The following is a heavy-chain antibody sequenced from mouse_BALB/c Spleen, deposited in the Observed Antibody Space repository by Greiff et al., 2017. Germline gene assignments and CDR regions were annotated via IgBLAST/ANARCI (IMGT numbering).Heavy chain of an antibody. D-gene: IGHD1-1*02. V-gene: IGHV5-12-1*01. CDR3: ARRGNYWYFDV. CDR1: GFAFSSYD. Sequence: EVHLVESGGGLVKPGGSLKLSCAASGFAFSSYDMSWVRQTPEKRLEWVAYISSGGGSTYYPDNVKGRFTISRDNAKNTLYLQMSSLKSEDTAMYYCARRGNYWYFDVWGAGTTVTVSS. CDR2: ISSGGGST. J-gene: IGHJ1*01.